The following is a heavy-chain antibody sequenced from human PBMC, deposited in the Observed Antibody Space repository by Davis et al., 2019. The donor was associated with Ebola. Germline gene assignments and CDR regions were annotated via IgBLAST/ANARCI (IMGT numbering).Heavy chain of an antibody. CDR1: AASNSSYY. V-gene: IGHV4-59*01. Sequence: PSETLSLTCTVSAASNSSYYWRWIRQPPGKGLEWIGYIYYSGSTNYNPSLKSRVTISVDTSKNQFSLKLSSVTAADTAVYYCARSVTGWVPLYYFDYWGQGTLVTVSS. CDR3: ARSVTGWVPLYYFDY. J-gene: IGHJ4*02. D-gene: IGHD2-21*02. CDR2: IYYSGST.